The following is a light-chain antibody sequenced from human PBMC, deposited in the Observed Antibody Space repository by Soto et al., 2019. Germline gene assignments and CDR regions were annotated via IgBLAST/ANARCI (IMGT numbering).Light chain of an antibody. CDR2: WAS. J-gene: IGKJ1*01. Sequence: EIVMTQSPDSLAVSLGERATINCKSSQRVLYSSNNKNYLAWYQQKAGQPPKLLIYWASTRESGVPDRFSGSGSGTDFTLTISSLQAEDVAVYYCQQHYNTPWTFGQGTKVEI. V-gene: IGKV4-1*01. CDR1: QRVLYSSNNKNY. CDR3: QQHYNTPWT.